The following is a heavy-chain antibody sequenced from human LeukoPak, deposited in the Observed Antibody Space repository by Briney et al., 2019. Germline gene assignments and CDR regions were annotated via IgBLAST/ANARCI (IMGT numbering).Heavy chain of an antibody. J-gene: IGHJ4*02. Sequence: GGSLRLSCAASGFTFSSYSMNWVRQAPGKGLEWVSSISSSSSYIYYADSVKGRFTISRDNAKNSLYLQMNSLRAEDTAVYYCASTVVNSYYFDYWGQGTLVTV. CDR3: ASTVVNSYYFDY. V-gene: IGHV3-21*01. D-gene: IGHD4-23*01. CDR2: ISSSSSYI. CDR1: GFTFSSYS.